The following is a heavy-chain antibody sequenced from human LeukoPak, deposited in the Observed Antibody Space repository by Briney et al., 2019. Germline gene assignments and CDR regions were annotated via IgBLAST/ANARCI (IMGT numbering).Heavy chain of an antibody. CDR2: INHSGST. V-gene: IGHV4-39*07. CDR3: ARGRRGRITMVREVSKWFDP. D-gene: IGHD3-10*01. J-gene: IGHJ5*02. CDR1: GGSISSSSYY. Sequence: SETLSLTCTVSGGSISSSSYYWGWIRQPPGKGLEWIGEINHSGSTNYNPSLKSRVTISVDTSKNQFSLKLSSVTAADTAVYYCARGRRGRITMVREVSKWFDPWGQGTLVTVSS.